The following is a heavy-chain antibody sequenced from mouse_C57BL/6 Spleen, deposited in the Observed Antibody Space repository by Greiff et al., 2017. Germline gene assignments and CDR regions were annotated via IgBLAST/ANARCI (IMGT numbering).Heavy chain of an antibody. CDR2: IYPGDGDT. D-gene: IGHD2-13*01. CDR1: GYAFRSYW. CDR3: ARGNGEDWYSDV. Sequence: VQLQQSGAELVKPGDSVKISCKASGYAFRSYWLNWVKQRPGKGLEWIGQIYPGDGDTNYNGKFKGKATLTADKSSSTASMQHTSLTSEDSAVDYCARGNGEDWYSDVWGTGTTVTVAS. J-gene: IGHJ1*03. V-gene: IGHV1-80*01.